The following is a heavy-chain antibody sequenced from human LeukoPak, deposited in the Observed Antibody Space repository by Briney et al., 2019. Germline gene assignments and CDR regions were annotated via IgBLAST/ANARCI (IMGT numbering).Heavy chain of an antibody. V-gene: IGHV3-23*01. CDR3: AKDPYGDYYFDY. D-gene: IGHD4-17*01. CDR2: ISDRDAST. CDR1: GFTFSSYA. Sequence: GGSLRLSCAASGFTFSSYAMSWVRQAPGKGLEWVSGISDRDASTYYADSVKGRFTIPRDNSKNTLYLQMNSLRAEDTAVYYRAKDPYGDYYFDYWGQGTLVTVSS. J-gene: IGHJ4*02.